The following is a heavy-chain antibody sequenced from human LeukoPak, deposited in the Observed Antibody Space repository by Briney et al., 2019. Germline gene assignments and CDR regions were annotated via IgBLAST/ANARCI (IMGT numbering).Heavy chain of an antibody. J-gene: IGHJ5*02. Sequence: PSETLSLTCTVSGGSISSYYWSWIRQPPGKGLEWIGYIYYSGSTNYNPSLKSRVTISVDTSKNQISLKLSSVTAADTAVYYCARCGGLRGWFDPWGQGTLVTVSS. CDR1: GGSISSYY. CDR2: IYYSGST. D-gene: IGHD5/OR15-5a*01. CDR3: ARCGGLRGWFDP. V-gene: IGHV4-59*08.